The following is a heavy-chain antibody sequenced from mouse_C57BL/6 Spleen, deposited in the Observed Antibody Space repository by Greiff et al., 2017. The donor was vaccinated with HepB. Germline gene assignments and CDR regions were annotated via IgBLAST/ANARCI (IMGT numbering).Heavy chain of an antibody. CDR1: GFTFSSYA. D-gene: IGHD1-1*02. J-gene: IGHJ2*01. CDR2: ISDGGSYT. Sequence: EVKLVESGGGLVKPGGSLKLSCAASGFTFSSYAMSWVRLTPEKRLEWVATISDGGSYTYYPDNVKGRFTISRDNAKNNLYLQMSHLKSEDTAMYYCARVGGPYFDYWGQGTTLTVSS. V-gene: IGHV5-4*03. CDR3: ARVGGPYFDY.